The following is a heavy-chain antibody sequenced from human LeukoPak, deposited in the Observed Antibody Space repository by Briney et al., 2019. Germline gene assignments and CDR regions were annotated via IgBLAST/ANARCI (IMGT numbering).Heavy chain of an antibody. D-gene: IGHD5-18*01. CDR3: ATIRYSYGAYYFDY. Sequence: PSETLSVTCTESGGSISSYYWSWIRQPPGKGLEWIGYIYYSGSTNYNPSLKSRVTISVDTSKNQFSLKLSSVTAADTAVYYCATIRYSYGAYYFDYWGQGTLVTVSS. V-gene: IGHV4-59*01. CDR1: GGSISSYY. CDR2: IYYSGST. J-gene: IGHJ4*02.